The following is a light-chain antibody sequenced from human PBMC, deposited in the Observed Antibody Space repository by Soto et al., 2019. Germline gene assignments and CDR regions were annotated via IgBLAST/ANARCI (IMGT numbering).Light chain of an antibody. CDR1: SGSIASNY. J-gene: IGLJ6*01. CDR2: EDN. CDR3: QSYDSSNHGV. Sequence: NFMLTQPHSVSKSPGKTVTISCTGSSGSIASNYVQWYQQRPGSAPTTVIYEDNQRPSGVPDRFSGSIDSSSNSASLTISGLKTEDEADYYCQSYDSSNHGVFGSGTQLTVL. V-gene: IGLV6-57*02.